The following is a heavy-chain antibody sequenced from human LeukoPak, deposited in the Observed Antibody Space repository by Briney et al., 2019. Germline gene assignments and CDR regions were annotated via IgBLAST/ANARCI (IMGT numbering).Heavy chain of an antibody. Sequence: GGSLRLSCAASGFTFSSYAMSWVRQAPGKGLEWVSAISGSGGSTYYADSVKGRFTISRDNSKNTLYLQMNSLRAEDTAVYYCAKREPYYYGSGSYARFDYWGQGTLVTVSS. CDR1: GFTFSSYA. J-gene: IGHJ4*02. V-gene: IGHV3-23*01. CDR3: AKREPYYYGSGSYARFDY. D-gene: IGHD3-10*01. CDR2: ISGSGGST.